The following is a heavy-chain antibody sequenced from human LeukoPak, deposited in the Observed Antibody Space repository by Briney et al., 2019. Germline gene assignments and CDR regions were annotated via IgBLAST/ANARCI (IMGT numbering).Heavy chain of an antibody. CDR3: ARGGETGYYGYFDY. J-gene: IGHJ4*02. CDR2: INAANGNT. D-gene: IGHD3-9*01. V-gene: IGHV1-3*01. Sequence: ASVKVSCKASGYTFTSYGMHWVRQAPGQSLECMGWINAANGNTKYSQKFQGRVTITRDTSASTAYMELSSLRSEDTAVYHCARGGETGYYGYFDYWGQGTLVTVSS. CDR1: GYTFTSYG.